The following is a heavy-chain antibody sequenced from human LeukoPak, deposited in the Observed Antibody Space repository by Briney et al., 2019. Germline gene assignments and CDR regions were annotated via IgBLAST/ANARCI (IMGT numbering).Heavy chain of an antibody. CDR3: ARDAYGGNSGAFDI. V-gene: IGHV3-21*01. D-gene: IGHD4-17*01. Sequence: GGSLRLSCAASGFTFSSYSMNWVRQAPGKGLEWVSSISSSSSYIYYADSVKGRFTISRDNAKNLLYLQMNSLRAEDTAVYYCARDAYGGNSGAFDIWGQGTMVTVSS. CDR1: GFTFSSYS. CDR2: ISSSSSYI. J-gene: IGHJ3*02.